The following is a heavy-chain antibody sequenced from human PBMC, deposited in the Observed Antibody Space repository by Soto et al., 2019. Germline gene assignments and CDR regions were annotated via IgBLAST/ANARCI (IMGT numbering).Heavy chain of an antibody. CDR1: GGSISSSNW. Sequence: PSETLSLTCAVSGGSISSSNWWSWVRQPPGKGLEWIGEIYHSGSTNYNPSLKSRVTISVDKSKNQFSLKLSSVTAADTAVYYCARGRNYYYYYYMDVWGKGTTVTVSS. CDR3: ARGRNYYYYYYMDV. J-gene: IGHJ6*03. CDR2: IYHSGST. V-gene: IGHV4-4*02.